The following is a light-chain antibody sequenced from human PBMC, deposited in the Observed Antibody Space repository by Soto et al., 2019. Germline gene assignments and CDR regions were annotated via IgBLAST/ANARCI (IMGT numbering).Light chain of an antibody. V-gene: IGKV3D-7*01. CDR3: QHGSTFPWT. CDR2: GAS. Sequence: MTQSPSPLSASVGDRVIITCRASQSVTNSYLAWYQQKPGQAPRLLIFGASTRAAGIPARFSGSGSGTEFTLTISSLQPDDFATYYCQHGSTFPWTFGLGTNVDIK. J-gene: IGKJ1*01. CDR1: QSVTNSY.